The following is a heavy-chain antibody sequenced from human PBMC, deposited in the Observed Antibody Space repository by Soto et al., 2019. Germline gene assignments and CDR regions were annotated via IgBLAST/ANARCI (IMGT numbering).Heavy chain of an antibody. V-gene: IGHV3-53*01. D-gene: IGHD1-26*01. CDR1: GFFVSSKY. CDR2: IYTGGST. CDR3: ARVEGGSYLDY. J-gene: IGHJ4*02. Sequence: GGSLRLSCAASGFFVSSKYMTWVRQAPGKGLEWVSVIYTGGSTYYADSVKGRFTISRDNSKNTLYLQMNSLRVEDTAVYYCARVEGGSYLDYWGQGTLVTVSS.